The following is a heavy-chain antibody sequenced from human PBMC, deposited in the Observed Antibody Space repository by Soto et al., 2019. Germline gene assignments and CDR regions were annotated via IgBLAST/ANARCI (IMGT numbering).Heavy chain of an antibody. CDR2: ISGSGGST. CDR1: GFTFSSYA. Sequence: HPGGSLRLSCAASGFTFSSYAMSWVRQAPGKGLEWVSAISGSGGSTYYADSVKGRFTISRDNSKNTLYLQMNSLRAEDTAVYYCAKDLCQQLNTYYYYGMDVWGQGTTVTVSS. D-gene: IGHD6-13*01. CDR3: AKDLCQQLNTYYYYGMDV. J-gene: IGHJ6*02. V-gene: IGHV3-23*01.